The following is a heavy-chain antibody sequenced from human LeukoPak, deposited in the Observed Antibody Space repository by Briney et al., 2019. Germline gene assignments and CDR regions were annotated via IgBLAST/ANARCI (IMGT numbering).Heavy chain of an antibody. V-gene: IGHV1-2*02. D-gene: IGHD1-26*01. J-gene: IGHJ6*03. CDR2: INPNSGGT. Sequence: GASVKVSCKASGYTFTGYYMHWVRQAPGQGLEWMGWINPNSGGTNYAQKFQGRVTMTRDTSISTAYMELSRLRSDDTAVYYCAREYSEPLYYYYMDVWGKGTTVTVSS. CDR3: AREYSEPLYYYYMDV. CDR1: GYTFTGYY.